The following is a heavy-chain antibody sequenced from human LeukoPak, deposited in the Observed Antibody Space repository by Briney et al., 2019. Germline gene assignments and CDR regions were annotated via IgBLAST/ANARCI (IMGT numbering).Heavy chain of an antibody. CDR3: ARKDFSSGSFSY. Sequence: GGSLRLSCAVSGFPFTRFYMSWIRQAPGKGLEWISYIGLSGSPLDHADSVRGRFTISRDNAKNSLYLEMNSLRAEDTAVYYCARKDFSSGSFSYWGQGTLVTVSS. V-gene: IGHV3-11*04. CDR1: GFPFTRFY. J-gene: IGHJ4*02. D-gene: IGHD3-22*01. CDR2: IGLSGSPL.